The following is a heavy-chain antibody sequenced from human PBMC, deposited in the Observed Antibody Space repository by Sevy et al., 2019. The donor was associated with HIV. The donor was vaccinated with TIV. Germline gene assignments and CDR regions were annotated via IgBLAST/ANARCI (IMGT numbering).Heavy chain of an antibody. J-gene: IGHJ4*02. CDR2: INHSGST. V-gene: IGHV4-34*01. CDR3: AAVPWGGELLAIDY. D-gene: IGHD1-26*01. CDR1: GGSFSGYY. Sequence: SETLSLTCAVYGGSFSGYYWSWIRQPPGKGLEWIGEINHSGSTNYNPSLKSRVTISVDTSKNQFSLKLSSVTAADTAVYYCAAVPWGGELLAIDYWGQGTLVTVSS.